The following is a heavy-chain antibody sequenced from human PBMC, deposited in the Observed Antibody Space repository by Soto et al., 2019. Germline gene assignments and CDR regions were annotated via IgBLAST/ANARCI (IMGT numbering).Heavy chain of an antibody. J-gene: IGHJ5*02. CDR1: GFTFSSYS. CDR2: ISYDGINK. CDR3: ARDYDNTWKTSRLGP. D-gene: IGHD1-1*01. Sequence: GGSLRLSCAASGFTFSSYSIHWVRQAPCKGLEWVAVISYDGINKYYADSVKGRFTISRDNSKNTLYLQMNSLRAEDTDVYYCARDYDNTWKTSRLGPLGQGTLLAVSS. V-gene: IGHV3-30-3*01.